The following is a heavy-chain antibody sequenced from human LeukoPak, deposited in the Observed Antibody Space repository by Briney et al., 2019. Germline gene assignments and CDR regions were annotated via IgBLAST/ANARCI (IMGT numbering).Heavy chain of an antibody. CDR1: GGTFSSYA. J-gene: IGHJ4*02. D-gene: IGHD2-21*02. V-gene: IGHV1-69*04. Sequence: SVTVSCKASGGTFSSYAISWVRQAPGQGLEWMGRIIPILGIANYAQKFQGRVTITADKSTRTAYMELSSLRSEDTAVYYCAREVGAYCGGDCYSGFDYWGQGTLVTVSS. CDR3: AREVGAYCGGDCYSGFDY. CDR2: IIPILGIA.